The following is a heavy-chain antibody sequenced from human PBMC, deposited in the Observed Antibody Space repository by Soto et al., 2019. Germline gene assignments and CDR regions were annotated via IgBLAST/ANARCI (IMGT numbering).Heavy chain of an antibody. CDR1: GYTFTSYY. J-gene: IGHJ4*02. V-gene: IGHV1-46*01. CDR2: INPSGGST. D-gene: IGHD2-2*01. CDR3: ARDVGSSHGPGHPHYFDY. Sequence: ASVKVSWKASGYTFTSYYMHWVRQAPGQGLEWMGIINPSGGSTSYAQKFQGRVTMTRDTSTSTVYMELSSLRSEDTAVYYCARDVGSSHGPGHPHYFDYWGQGTLVTVSS.